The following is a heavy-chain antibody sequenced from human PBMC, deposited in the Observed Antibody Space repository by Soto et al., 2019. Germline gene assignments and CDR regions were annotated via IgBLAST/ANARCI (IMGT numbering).Heavy chain of an antibody. CDR3: ARSVTQQLSLNWFDP. Sequence: QVQLVQSGAEVKKPGASVKVSCKASGYTFTSYAMHWVRQAPGQRLEWMGWINAGNGNTKYSQKFQGRVTITRDTSASTAYMELSSLRSEDTAVYYCARSVTQQLSLNWFDPWGQGTLVTVSS. V-gene: IGHV1-3*01. CDR1: GYTFTSYA. D-gene: IGHD6-13*01. J-gene: IGHJ5*02. CDR2: INAGNGNT.